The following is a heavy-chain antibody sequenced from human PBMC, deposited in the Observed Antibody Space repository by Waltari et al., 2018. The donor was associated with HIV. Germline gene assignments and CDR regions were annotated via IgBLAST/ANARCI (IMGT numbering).Heavy chain of an antibody. J-gene: IGHJ6*02. CDR1: GYTFTSYY. CDR3: ARGSHCSSTSCYPHYYYGMDV. V-gene: IGHV1-46*01. D-gene: IGHD2-2*01. Sequence: KVSCKASGYTFTSYYMHWVRQAPGQGLEWMGIINPSGGSITYAQKFQGRVTMTRDTSTRTVYMEVSSLRSEDTAVYYCARGSHCSSTSCYPHYYYGMDVWGQGTTVTVS. CDR2: INPSGGSI.